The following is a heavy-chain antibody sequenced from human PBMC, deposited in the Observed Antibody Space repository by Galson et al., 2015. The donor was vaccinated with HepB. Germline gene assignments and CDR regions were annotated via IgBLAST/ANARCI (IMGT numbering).Heavy chain of an antibody. V-gene: IGHV3-30-3*01. Sequence: SLRLSCAASGFTFSTYAMHWVRQAPGKGLEWVAVISYDGSNKYYADSVKGRFTISRDNSKNTLSLQMSSLSAEDTAVYYCARDNSVLVDHVGYYYYGMDVWGQGTTVTVSS. CDR1: GFTFSTYA. J-gene: IGHJ6*02. CDR3: ARDNSVLVDHVGYYYYGMDV. CDR2: ISYDGSNK. D-gene: IGHD2-8*01.